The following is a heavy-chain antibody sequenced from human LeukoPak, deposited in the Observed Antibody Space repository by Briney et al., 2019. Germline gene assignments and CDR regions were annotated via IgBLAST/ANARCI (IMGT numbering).Heavy chain of an antibody. D-gene: IGHD5-24*01. V-gene: IGHV4-34*01. CDR3: ARHPSGRMWLQQGGWFDP. CDR1: GGPFNGYY. CDR2: MYHNGST. Sequence: PSETLSLTCAVYGGPFNGYYWSWIRQPPGKGLEWIGSMYHNGSTYYNPSLKSRVTISVDTSKNQFSLKLTSVTAADTAVYYCARHPSGRMWLQQGGWFDPWGQGTLVTVSS. J-gene: IGHJ5*02.